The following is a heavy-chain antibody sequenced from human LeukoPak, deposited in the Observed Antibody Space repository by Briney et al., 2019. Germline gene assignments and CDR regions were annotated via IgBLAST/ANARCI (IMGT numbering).Heavy chain of an antibody. CDR2: IYYIGST. CDR3: ARRNYDFWSDYGLDV. D-gene: IGHD3-3*01. J-gene: IGHJ6*02. CDR1: GDSISRYY. Sequence: SETLSLTCTVSGDSISRYYWNWIRQPPGKGLEWVGWIYYIGSTNYNPSLNSRVTMSVDTSKNQISLRLSSVSAADTAIYYCARRNYDFWSDYGLDVWGQGTTVTVSS. V-gene: IGHV4-59*01.